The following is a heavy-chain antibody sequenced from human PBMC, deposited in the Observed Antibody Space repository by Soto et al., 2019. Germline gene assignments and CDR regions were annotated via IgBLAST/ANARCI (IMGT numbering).Heavy chain of an antibody. D-gene: IGHD6-19*01. CDR3: AREKHPWVAVPVRQLKSTWWFDS. CDR2: INHSGST. V-gene: IGHV4-34*01. Sequence: SETLSLTCGVYGESFSVYYWSWIRQPPGKGLEWIGEINHSGSTNYNPSLKSRVTISVDTSKNHLSLKLSSVTAADTAVYYCAREKHPWVAVPVRQLKSTWWFDSWGQGTLVTV. J-gene: IGHJ5*01. CDR1: GESFSVYY.